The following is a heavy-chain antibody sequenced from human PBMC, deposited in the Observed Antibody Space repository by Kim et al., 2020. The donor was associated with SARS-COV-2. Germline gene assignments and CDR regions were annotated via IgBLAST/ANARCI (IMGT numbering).Heavy chain of an antibody. CDR3: ARDRGWYVLGYYFDY. Sequence: SETLSLTCAVYGGSFSGYYWSWIRQPPGKGLEWIGEINHSGSTNYDPSLKSRVTISVDTSKNQFSLKLSSVTAADTAVYYCARDRGWYVLGYYFDYWGQGTLVTVFS. CDR1: GGSFSGYY. CDR2: INHSGST. J-gene: IGHJ4*02. D-gene: IGHD6-19*01. V-gene: IGHV4-34*01.